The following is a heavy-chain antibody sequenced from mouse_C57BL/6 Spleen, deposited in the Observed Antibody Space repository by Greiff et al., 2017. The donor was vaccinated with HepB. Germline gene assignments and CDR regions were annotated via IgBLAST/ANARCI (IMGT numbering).Heavy chain of an antibody. Sequence: QVQLQQSGPELVKPGASVKVSCKASGYTFKSDDINWVKQRPGQGLEWIGWIYPRDGSTKYNEKFKGKATLTVYTSSSTAYMELHSLTSEDSAVYFCARDGYYGDYYAMDDWGQGTSVTVSS. CDR2: IYPRDGST. D-gene: IGHD1-1*01. CDR1: GYTFKSDD. J-gene: IGHJ4*01. CDR3: ARDGYYGDYYAMDD. V-gene: IGHV1-85*01.